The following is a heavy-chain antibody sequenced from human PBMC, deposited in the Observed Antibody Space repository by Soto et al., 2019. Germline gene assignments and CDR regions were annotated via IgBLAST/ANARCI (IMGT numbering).Heavy chain of an antibody. CDR2: ISGSGSAT. Sequence: EVQLLESGGSLVQPGGSLRLSCAASGFSFSTYAMGWVRQAPGKGLEWVSAISGSGSATYYADPVKGRFTISRDNSKDTLYLQMNSLRAGDTAVYYCGTDIKGTRTNVIYDSWGQGSLVTVSS. CDR3: GTDIKGTRTNVIYDS. D-gene: IGHD2-8*01. V-gene: IGHV3-23*01. J-gene: IGHJ4*02. CDR1: GFSFSTYA.